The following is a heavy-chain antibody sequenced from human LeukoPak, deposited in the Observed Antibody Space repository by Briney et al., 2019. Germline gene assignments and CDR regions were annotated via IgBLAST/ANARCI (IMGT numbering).Heavy chain of an antibody. V-gene: IGHV1-8*01. CDR3: ARVLWFGESRSGPDDY. CDR1: GYTFTSYD. CDR2: MNPNSGNT. D-gene: IGHD3-10*01. J-gene: IGHJ4*02. Sequence: GASVKVSCKASGYTFTSYDINWVRQATGQGLEWMGWMNPNSGNTGYAQKFQGRVTMTRNTSISTAYMELSSLRSEATAVYYCARVLWFGESRSGPDDYGGQGTLVTVSA.